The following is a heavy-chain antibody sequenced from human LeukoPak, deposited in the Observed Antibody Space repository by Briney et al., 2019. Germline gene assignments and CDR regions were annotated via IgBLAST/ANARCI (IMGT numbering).Heavy chain of an antibody. CDR1: GGSISSGSYY. Sequence: TSQTLSLTCTVSGGSISSGSYYWSWIRQPAGKGLEWIGRIYTSGSTNYNPSLKSRVTISVDTSKNQFSLKLSSVTAADTAVYYCARDGLYDYGGIGDYYNYYMDVWGKGTTVTVSS. CDR3: ARDGLYDYGGIGDYYNYYMDV. CDR2: IYTSGST. D-gene: IGHD4-23*01. J-gene: IGHJ6*03. V-gene: IGHV4-61*02.